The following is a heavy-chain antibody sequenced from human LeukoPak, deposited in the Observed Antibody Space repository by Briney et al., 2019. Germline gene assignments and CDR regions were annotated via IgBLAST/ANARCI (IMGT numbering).Heavy chain of an antibody. D-gene: IGHD5-18*01. V-gene: IGHV1-2*02. CDR3: ARDPWENIALVSGYYYGLDA. CDR1: GYTFTGYY. Sequence: ASVKVSCRASGYTFTGYYLHWVRQAPGQGLEWMGWINPNSGGTNYAQKSQGRVTMTRDTSTSTAYMDLSSLRPDDTAVYYCARDPWENIALVSGYYYGLDAWGQGTTVTVSS. CDR2: INPNSGGT. J-gene: IGHJ6*02.